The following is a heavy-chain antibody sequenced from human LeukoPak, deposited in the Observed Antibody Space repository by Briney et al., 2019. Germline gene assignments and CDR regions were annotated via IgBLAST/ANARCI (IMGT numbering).Heavy chain of an antibody. V-gene: IGHV4-38-2*01. J-gene: IGHJ4*02. CDR3: ARQGLWRYASY. CDR2: IYYSGST. D-gene: IGHD3-16*01. Sequence: SETLSLTCAVSGYFISSGYFWGWIRQPPGKGLEWIGGIYYSGSTYYNPSLKSRVTISVDTSKNQFSLKLRSVTAADTAVYYCARQGLWRYASYWGQGSLVTVSS. CDR1: GYFISSGYF.